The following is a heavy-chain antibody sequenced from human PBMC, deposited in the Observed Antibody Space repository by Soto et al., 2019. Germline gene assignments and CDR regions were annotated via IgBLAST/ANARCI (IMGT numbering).Heavy chain of an antibody. J-gene: IGHJ4*02. CDR1: GGTFSNSG. Sequence: SVKVSCKASGGTFSNSGISWVRQAPGQGLEWMGGIIPIFDTTNYAQKLQGRITIIADESTNTVYMELSNLRSADTGVYYCARAPRRVTVSLHENYFDSWGQETLV. V-gene: IGHV1-69*13. D-gene: IGHD3-16*02. CDR2: IIPIFDTT. CDR3: ARAPRRVTVSLHENYFDS.